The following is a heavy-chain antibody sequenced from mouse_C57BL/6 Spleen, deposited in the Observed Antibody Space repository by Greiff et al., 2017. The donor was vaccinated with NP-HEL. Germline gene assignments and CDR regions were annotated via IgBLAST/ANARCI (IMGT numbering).Heavy chain of an antibody. J-gene: IGHJ3*01. CDR3: ARSPITTVVPPWFAY. CDR1: GFNIKNTY. V-gene: IGHV14-3*01. Sequence: VQLQQSVAELVRPGASVKLSCTASGFNIKNTYMHWVKQRPEQGLEWIGRIDPANGNTKYAPKFQGKATITADTSSNTAYLQLSSLTSEDTAIYYCARSPITTVVPPWFAYWGQGTLVTVSA. CDR2: IDPANGNT. D-gene: IGHD1-1*01.